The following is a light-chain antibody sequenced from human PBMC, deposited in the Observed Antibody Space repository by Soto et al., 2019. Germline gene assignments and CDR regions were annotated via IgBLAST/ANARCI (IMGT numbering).Light chain of an antibody. Sequence: EMVLTQSPGTLSLSPGERATLSCRASQGIGDTLAWYQHKPGQTPRLLIYDTSTRATGIPARFSGSGSGTEFTLTISSLQSEDSAVYYCQQFYNWPPITFGQGTRLEIK. V-gene: IGKV3-15*01. J-gene: IGKJ5*01. CDR2: DTS. CDR3: QQFYNWPPIT. CDR1: QGIGDT.